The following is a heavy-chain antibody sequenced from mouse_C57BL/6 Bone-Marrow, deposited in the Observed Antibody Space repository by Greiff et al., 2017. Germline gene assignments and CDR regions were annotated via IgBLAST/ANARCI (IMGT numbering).Heavy chain of an antibody. CDR1: GYTFTSYW. Sequence: QVQLQQPGAELVKPGASVKMSCKASGYTFTSYWITWVKQRPGQGLEWIGDIYPGSGSTNYNEKFKSKATLTGDTSSSTAYMQLSSLTSEDSAVYYCAREDYYGWGTGTTVTVSS. J-gene: IGHJ1*03. CDR2: IYPGSGST. CDR3: AREDYYG. D-gene: IGHD1-1*01. V-gene: IGHV1-55*01.